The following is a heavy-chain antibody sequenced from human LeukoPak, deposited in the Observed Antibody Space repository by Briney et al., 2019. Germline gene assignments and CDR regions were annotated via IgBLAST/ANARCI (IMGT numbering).Heavy chain of an antibody. CDR3: AIVDCNYEGVY. V-gene: IGHV3-23*01. J-gene: IGHJ4*02. CDR2: IHGEGST. D-gene: IGHD1-7*01. Sequence: GGSLRLSREASGFTFITYATSWVRQAPGKGLEWVSAIHGEGSTYYADSVKGRFTVSRDNSRNTLYLLMNSLRAEDTALYHCAIVDCNYEGVYWGQGTRVTVSS. CDR1: GFTFITYA.